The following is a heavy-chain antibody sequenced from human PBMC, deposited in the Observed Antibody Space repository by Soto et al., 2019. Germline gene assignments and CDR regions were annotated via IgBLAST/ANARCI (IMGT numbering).Heavy chain of an antibody. CDR1: GFTFASYV. D-gene: IGHD3-16*02. CDR3: ANAEHPRRSIGFDY. J-gene: IGHJ4*02. Sequence: GGSLRLSCAGSGFTFASYVMTVVRQALGKGLEWVSSISATGGSTYYAGSVKGRFTISRDNSKNTLFLQMNSLRAEDTAIYYCANAEHPRRSIGFDYWGQGTLVTVPS. CDR2: ISATGGST. V-gene: IGHV3-23*01.